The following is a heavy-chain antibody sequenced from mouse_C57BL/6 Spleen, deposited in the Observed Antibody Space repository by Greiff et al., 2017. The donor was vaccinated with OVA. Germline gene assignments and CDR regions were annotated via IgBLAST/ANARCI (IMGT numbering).Heavy chain of an antibody. CDR1: GFTFSSYG. V-gene: IGHV5-6*01. J-gene: IGHJ1*03. CDR3: ARAYYSNPYWYFDV. D-gene: IGHD2-5*01. CDR2: ISSGGSYT. Sequence: EVQGVESGGDLVKPGGSLKLSCAASGFTFSSYGMSWVRQTPDKRLEWVATISSGGSYTYYPDSVKGRFTISRDNAKNTLYLQMSSLKSEDTAMDYCARAYYSNPYWYFDVWGTGTTVTVSS.